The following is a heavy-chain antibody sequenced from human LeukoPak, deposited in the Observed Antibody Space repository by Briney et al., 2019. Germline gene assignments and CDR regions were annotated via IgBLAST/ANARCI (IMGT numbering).Heavy chain of an antibody. CDR3: AREEGDSGGSWFVDP. CDR1: GYTFTSYY. V-gene: IGHV1-46*01. D-gene: IGHD2-15*01. CDR2: INPSGGST. Sequence: ASVKVSCKASGYTFTSYYMHWVRQAPGQGLEWMGIINPSGGSTSYAQKFQGRVTMTRDTSTSTVYMELSSLRSEDTAVYYCAREEGDSGGSWFVDPWGQGTLVTVSS. J-gene: IGHJ5*02.